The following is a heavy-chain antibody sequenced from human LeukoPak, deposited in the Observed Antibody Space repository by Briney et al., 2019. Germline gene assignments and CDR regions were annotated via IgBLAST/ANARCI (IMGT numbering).Heavy chain of an antibody. CDR2: ISGDGGTT. Sequence: GGSLRLSCAASGFNFDDYAMHWVRQAPGKGLEWVSFISGDGGTTYYADSVEGRFTISRDNSKNSLYLQMNSLRIEDTALYYCAKDRAAGTPYSWFDPWGQGTLVTVSS. CDR1: GFNFDDYA. D-gene: IGHD6-13*01. J-gene: IGHJ5*02. V-gene: IGHV3-43*02. CDR3: AKDRAAGTPYSWFDP.